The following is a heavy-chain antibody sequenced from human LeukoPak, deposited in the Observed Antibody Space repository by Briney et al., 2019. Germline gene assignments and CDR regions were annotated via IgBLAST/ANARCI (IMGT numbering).Heavy chain of an antibody. V-gene: IGHV7-4-1*02. CDR1: GYTFTSYA. CDR3: ASESGYYGNDAFDI. D-gene: IGHD3-22*01. CDR2: INTNTGNP. J-gene: IGHJ3*02. Sequence: ASVKVSCKASGYTFTSYAMNWVRQAPGQGLEWMGWINTNTGNPTYAQGFTGRFVFSLDTSVSTAYLQISSLKAEDTAVYYCASESGYYGNDAFDIWGQGTMVTVSS.